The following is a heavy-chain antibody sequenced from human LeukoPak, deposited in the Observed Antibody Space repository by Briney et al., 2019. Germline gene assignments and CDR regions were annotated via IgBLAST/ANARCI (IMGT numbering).Heavy chain of an antibody. Sequence: ASVKVSCKASGYTFTGYYMHWVRQAPGQGLEWMGWINPNSGGTNYAQKFQGRVTMTRDTSISTAYMELRRLRSDDTAVYYCARGDPVVGTTAFDYWGQGTLVTVSS. CDR2: INPNSGGT. D-gene: IGHD1-26*01. V-gene: IGHV1-2*02. CDR1: GYTFTGYY. CDR3: ARGDPVVGTTAFDY. J-gene: IGHJ4*02.